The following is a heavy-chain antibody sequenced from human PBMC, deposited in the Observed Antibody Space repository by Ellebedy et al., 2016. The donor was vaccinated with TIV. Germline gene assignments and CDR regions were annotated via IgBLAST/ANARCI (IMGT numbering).Heavy chain of an antibody. Sequence: AASVKVSCKASGGSFSSYAISWVRQAPGQGLEWMGGIIPIFGTANYAQKFQGRVTITADESTSTAYMELSSLRSEDTAVYYCARDPRDGYNYRHYYYAMDVWGQGTAVTVSS. CDR3: ARDPRDGYNYRHYYYAMDV. CDR1: GGSFSSYA. D-gene: IGHD5-24*01. J-gene: IGHJ6*02. CDR2: IIPIFGTA. V-gene: IGHV1-69*01.